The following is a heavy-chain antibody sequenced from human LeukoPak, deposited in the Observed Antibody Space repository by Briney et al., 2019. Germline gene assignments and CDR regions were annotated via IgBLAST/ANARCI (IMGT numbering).Heavy chain of an antibody. D-gene: IGHD3-10*01. CDR2: INPSGGST. CDR3: ARAGSITILRGVTGSQFDY. J-gene: IGHJ4*02. CDR1: GYTFTNYY. Sequence: ASVKVSCKASGYTFTNYYMHWVRQAPGQGLEWVGIINPSGGSTNYAQKLQGRVTMTRDTSTSTVYMELSSLRSEDTAVYYCARAGSITILRGVTGSQFDYWGQGTLVTVSS. V-gene: IGHV1-46*01.